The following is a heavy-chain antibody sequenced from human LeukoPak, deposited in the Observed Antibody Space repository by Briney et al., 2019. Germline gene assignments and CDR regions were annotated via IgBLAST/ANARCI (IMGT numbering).Heavy chain of an antibody. V-gene: IGHV3-23*01. CDR1: GFTFSSYA. Sequence: GGSLRLSCAASGFTFSSYAMSLVRQAPGKGLEWVSAISGSGGSTYYADSVKGRFTVSRDNSKNTLYLQMNSLRAEDTAVYYCAKDGQRITMIVVVIHYFDYWGQGTLVTVSS. J-gene: IGHJ4*02. D-gene: IGHD3-22*01. CDR2: ISGSGGST. CDR3: AKDGQRITMIVVVIHYFDY.